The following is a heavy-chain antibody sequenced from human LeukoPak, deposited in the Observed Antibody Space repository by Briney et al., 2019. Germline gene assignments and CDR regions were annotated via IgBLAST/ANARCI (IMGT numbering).Heavy chain of an antibody. CDR1: GGSISSSSYY. V-gene: IGHV4-39*07. Sequence: PSETLSLTRTVSGGSISSSSYYWGWIRQPPGKGLEWIGSIYYSGSTYYNPSLKSRVTISVDTSKNQFSLKLSSVTAADTAVYYCARDLNDILTSFGYWGQGTLVTVSS. D-gene: IGHD3-9*01. J-gene: IGHJ4*02. CDR3: ARDLNDILTSFGY. CDR2: IYYSGST.